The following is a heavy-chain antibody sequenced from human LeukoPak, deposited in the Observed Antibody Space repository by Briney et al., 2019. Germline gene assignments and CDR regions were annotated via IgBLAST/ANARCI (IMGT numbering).Heavy chain of an antibody. Sequence: TLSLTCTVSGGSISSYYWSWIRQPPGKALEWLARIDWDDDKYYSASLKTRLTISKDSSKNQVVLTMTNMDPVDTATYYCAHRLPFGTTNFDYWGQGTLVTVSS. CDR2: IDWDDDK. V-gene: IGHV2-70*12. CDR1: GGSISSYYW. CDR3: AHRLPFGTTNFDY. J-gene: IGHJ4*02. D-gene: IGHD1-7*01.